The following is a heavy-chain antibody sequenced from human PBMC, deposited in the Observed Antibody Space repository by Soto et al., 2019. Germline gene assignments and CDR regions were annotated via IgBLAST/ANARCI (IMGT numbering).Heavy chain of an antibody. D-gene: IGHD1-7*01. J-gene: IGHJ5*02. V-gene: IGHV3-21*01. Sequence: GGSLRLSCAASGFTFSSYSMNWVRQAPGKGLEWVSSISSSSSYIYYADSVKGRFTISRDNAKNSLYLQMNSLRAEDTAVYYCARDFQGWNYEHNWFDPWGQGTLVTVSS. CDR2: ISSSSSYI. CDR1: GFTFSSYS. CDR3: ARDFQGWNYEHNWFDP.